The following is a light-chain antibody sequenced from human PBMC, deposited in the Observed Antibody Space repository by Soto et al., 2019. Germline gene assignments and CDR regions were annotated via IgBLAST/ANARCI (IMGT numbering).Light chain of an antibody. J-gene: IGLJ2*01. CDR1: SSNIGAGYD. V-gene: IGLV1-40*01. CDR3: QSYDSSLSGVV. CDR2: GNS. Sequence: QSVLTQPPSVSGAPGQRVTISCTGSSSNIGAGYDVHWYQQLPGTAPTLLISGNSNRPSGVPDRFSGSKSGTSASLAITGLQAADEADYYCQSYDSSLSGVVFGGGTKLTVL.